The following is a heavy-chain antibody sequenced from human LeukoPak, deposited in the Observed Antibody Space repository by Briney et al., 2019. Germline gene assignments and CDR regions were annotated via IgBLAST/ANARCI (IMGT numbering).Heavy chain of an antibody. Sequence: SQTLSLTCTVSGGSISSGGYYWSWIRQHPGKGLEWIGYIYNSGSTYYNPPLKSRVTISVGTSKNQFSLKLSSVTAADTAVYYCAREIYVVREIVIPSYCDYWGQGTLVTVSS. CDR1: GGSISSGGYY. CDR3: AREIYVVREIVIPSYCDY. D-gene: IGHD3-10*01. CDR2: IYNSGST. V-gene: IGHV4-31*03. J-gene: IGHJ4*02.